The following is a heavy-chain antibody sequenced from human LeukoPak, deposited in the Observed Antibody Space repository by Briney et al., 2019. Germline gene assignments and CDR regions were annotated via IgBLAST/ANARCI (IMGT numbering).Heavy chain of an antibody. D-gene: IGHD4-17*01. CDR2: IYTSGST. CDR3: AREITVTPNPSDAFDI. CDR1: GGSISSYY. J-gene: IGHJ3*02. V-gene: IGHV4-4*07. Sequence: PSETLSLTCTVSGGSISSYYWSWIRQPAGKGLEWIGRIYTSGSTNYNPSLKSRVTMSVDTSKNQFSLKLSSVTAADTAVHYCAREITVTPNPSDAFDIWGQGTMVTVSS.